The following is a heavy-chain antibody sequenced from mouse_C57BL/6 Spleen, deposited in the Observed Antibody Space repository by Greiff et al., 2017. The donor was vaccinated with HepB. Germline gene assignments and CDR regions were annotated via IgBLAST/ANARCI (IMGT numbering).Heavy chain of an antibody. J-gene: IGHJ2*01. CDR2: ISDGGSYT. V-gene: IGHV5-4*01. CDR1: GFTFSSYA. Sequence: EVQVVESGGGLVKPGGSLKLSCAASGFTFSSYAMSWVRQTPEKRLEWVATISDGGSYTYYPDNVKGRFTISRDNAKNNLYLQMSHLKSEDTAMYYCARDLTGTGYFDYWGQGTTLTVSS. D-gene: IGHD4-1*01. CDR3: ARDLTGTGYFDY.